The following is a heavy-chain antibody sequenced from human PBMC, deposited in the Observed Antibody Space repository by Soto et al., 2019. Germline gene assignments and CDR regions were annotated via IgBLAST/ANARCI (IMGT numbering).Heavy chain of an antibody. Sequence: ASVKVSCKASGYTFTGYYMHWVRQAPGQGLEWTGWINPNSGGTNYAQKFQGWVTMTRDTSISTAYMELSRLRSDDTAVYYCARGGVGATMDYYFDYWGQGTLVTVSS. D-gene: IGHD1-26*01. CDR3: ARGGVGATMDYYFDY. CDR1: GYTFTGYY. V-gene: IGHV1-2*04. CDR2: INPNSGGT. J-gene: IGHJ4*02.